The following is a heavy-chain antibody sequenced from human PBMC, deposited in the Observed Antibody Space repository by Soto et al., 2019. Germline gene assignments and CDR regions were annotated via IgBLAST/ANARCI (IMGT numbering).Heavy chain of an antibody. Sequence: LSLTCTVSGGSISNYYCNWIRQPAGKGLEWIGRIDTSGSTNYNPSLKSRVTMSVDTSKQVFSLKLSSVTAADTALYYCARGGQDFWSGPFDYWGRGALVTVSS. CDR2: IDTSGST. V-gene: IGHV4-4*07. CDR1: GGSISNYY. J-gene: IGHJ4*02. CDR3: ARGGQDFWSGPFDY. D-gene: IGHD3-3*01.